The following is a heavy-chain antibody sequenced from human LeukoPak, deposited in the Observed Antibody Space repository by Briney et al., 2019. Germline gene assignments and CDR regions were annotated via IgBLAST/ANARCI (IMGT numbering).Heavy chain of an antibody. Sequence: GGSLRLSCVASRFSFTSYWMSWVRQAPGKGLEWVANIKQDGSEKYYVDSVKGRFTISRDNAKNSLFLQMNSLRADDTAVYYSAGLSRWKFDPWGQGTLVTVSS. D-gene: IGHD1-1*01. J-gene: IGHJ5*02. CDR3: AGLSRWKFDP. CDR2: IKQDGSEK. V-gene: IGHV3-7*01. CDR1: RFSFTSYW.